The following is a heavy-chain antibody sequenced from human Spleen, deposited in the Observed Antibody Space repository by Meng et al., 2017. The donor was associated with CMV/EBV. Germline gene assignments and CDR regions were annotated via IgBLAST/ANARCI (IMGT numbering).Heavy chain of an antibody. Sequence: GGSLRLSCEASGFTFSFHAMHWVRQAPGKGLEWVAFIHHDGSNTYYADSVKGRFTFSRDNSKNTLSLVMNTLRAEETAVYYCARDFDYWGQGTRVTVSS. V-gene: IGHV3-30*02. CDR3: ARDFDY. CDR2: IHHDGSNT. CDR1: GFTFSFHA. J-gene: IGHJ4*02.